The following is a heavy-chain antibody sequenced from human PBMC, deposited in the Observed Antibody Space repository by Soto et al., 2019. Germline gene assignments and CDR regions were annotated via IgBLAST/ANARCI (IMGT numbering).Heavy chain of an antibody. D-gene: IGHD3-3*01. Sequence: QVQLVEFGGGVVQPGRSLRLSCAASGFTFSSYGMHWVRQAPGKGLEWVAVISYDGSNKYYADSVKDRFTISRDNSKNTLYLQMNSLRAEDTAVYYCAKPAWSGYRYYYYYGMDVWGQGTTVTVSS. V-gene: IGHV3-30*18. J-gene: IGHJ6*02. CDR3: AKPAWSGYRYYYYYGMDV. CDR1: GFTFSSYG. CDR2: ISYDGSNK.